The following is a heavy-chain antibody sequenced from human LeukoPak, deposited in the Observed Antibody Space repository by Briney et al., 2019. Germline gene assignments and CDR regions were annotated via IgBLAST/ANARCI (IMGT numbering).Heavy chain of an antibody. D-gene: IGHD3-9*01. V-gene: IGHV1-2*02. CDR3: AREDPYYDILTGYTPHYYMDV. CDR1: GYTFTSYD. Sequence: ASVKVSCKASGYTFTSYDINWVRQATGQGLEWMGWINPNSGGTNYAQKFQGRVTMTRDTSISTAYMELSRLRSDDTAVYYCAREDPYYDILTGYTPHYYMDVWGKGTTVTVSS. J-gene: IGHJ6*03. CDR2: INPNSGGT.